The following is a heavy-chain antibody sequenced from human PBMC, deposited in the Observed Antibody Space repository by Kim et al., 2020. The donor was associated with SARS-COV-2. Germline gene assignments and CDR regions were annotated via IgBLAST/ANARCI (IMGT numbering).Heavy chain of an antibody. CDR2: INSDGGDT. J-gene: IGHJ5*02. CDR1: GFTFSNYW. V-gene: IGHV3-74*01. CDR3: ARGTFQQGFDP. Sequence: GSLRLSCEASGFTFSNYWMNWVRQGPGKGLVWVSRINSDGGDTHYADSVKGRFTISRENAENTLHLQLNSLGVEDTAIYYCARGTFQQGFDPWGQGTLVTVSS.